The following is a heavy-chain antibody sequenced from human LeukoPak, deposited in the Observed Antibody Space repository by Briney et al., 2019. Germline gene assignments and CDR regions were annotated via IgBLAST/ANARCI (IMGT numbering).Heavy chain of an antibody. CDR2: IYYSGST. Sequence: SETLSLTCTVSGGCISSYYWSWIRQPPGKGLEWIGYIYYSGSTNYNPSHKSRVTISVDTSKNQFSLKLSSVTAADTAVYYCARGAGTTVTTKGAFDIWGQGTMVTVSS. J-gene: IGHJ3*02. CDR3: ARGAGTTVTTKGAFDI. V-gene: IGHV4-59*01. D-gene: IGHD4-17*01. CDR1: GGCISSYY.